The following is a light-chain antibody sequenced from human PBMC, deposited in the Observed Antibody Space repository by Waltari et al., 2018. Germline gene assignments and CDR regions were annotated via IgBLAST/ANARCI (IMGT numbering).Light chain of an antibody. CDR1: QSISSY. J-gene: IGKJ2*01. V-gene: IGKV1-39*01. CDR2: AAS. Sequence: DIQMPQSPSSLSASVGDRVTITCRASQSISSYLNWYQQRPGNAPNLLIYAASSLQSGVPSRFSGSGFGTDFTLTISSLQPEDFAIYYCQESYSAAYTFGQGTRLEI. CDR3: QESYSAAYT.